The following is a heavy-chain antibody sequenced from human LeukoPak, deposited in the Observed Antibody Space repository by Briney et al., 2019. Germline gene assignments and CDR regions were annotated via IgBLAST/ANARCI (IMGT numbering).Heavy chain of an antibody. CDR1: GYTFTSYY. J-gene: IGHJ3*02. D-gene: IGHD6-13*01. CDR3: ARGKGSSWYRDAFDI. Sequence: ASVKVPCTASGYTFTSYYMHWVRQTPGQGLEWMGIINPSGGSTSYAQKFQGRVTMTRDTSTSTVYMELSSLRSEDTAVYYCARGKGSSWYRDAFDIWGQGTMVTVSS. CDR2: INPSGGST. V-gene: IGHV1-46*01.